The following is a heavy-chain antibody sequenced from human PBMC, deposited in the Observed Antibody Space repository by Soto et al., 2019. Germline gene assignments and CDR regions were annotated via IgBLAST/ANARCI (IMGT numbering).Heavy chain of an antibody. Sequence: KGLEWMGRIDPSDSYTNYSPSFQGHVTISADKSISTAYLQWSSLKASDTAMYYCVRLYYDILTGYTYGMDVWVHGTTVTVSS. J-gene: IGHJ6*02. CDR2: IDPSDSYT. D-gene: IGHD3-9*01. CDR3: VRLYYDILTGYTYGMDV. V-gene: IGHV5-10-1*01.